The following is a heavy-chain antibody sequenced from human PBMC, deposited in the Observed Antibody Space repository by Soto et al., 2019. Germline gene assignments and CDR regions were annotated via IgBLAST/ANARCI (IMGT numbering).Heavy chain of an antibody. D-gene: IGHD5-18*01. Sequence: EVQLLESGGGLIQPGGSLRLSCAASGFTISSYGMSWVRQAPGKGLEWVSAISADGSNTYYADSVRGRFTVSRDNSKYALYPQMSSLRAGDTAVYYWVPGYRYGGGARGTLVTVSS. CDR2: ISADGSNT. CDR3: VPGYRYGG. CDR1: GFTISSYG. J-gene: IGHJ4*02. V-gene: IGHV3-23*01.